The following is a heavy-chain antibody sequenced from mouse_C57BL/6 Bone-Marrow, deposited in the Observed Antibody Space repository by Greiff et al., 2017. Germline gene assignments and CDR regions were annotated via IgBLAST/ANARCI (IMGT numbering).Heavy chain of an antibody. D-gene: IGHD1-1*01. V-gene: IGHV1-15*01. CDR3: TKITTLVANYAMDY. J-gene: IGHJ4*01. CDR1: GYTFTDYE. Sequence: VQLQQSGAELVRPGASVTLSCKASGYTFTDYEMHWVKQTPVHGLEWIGAIDPETGGTAYNQKFKGKAILTADKSSSTAYMELRSLTSEDSAVYYCTKITTLVANYAMDYWGQGTSVTVSS. CDR2: IDPETGGT.